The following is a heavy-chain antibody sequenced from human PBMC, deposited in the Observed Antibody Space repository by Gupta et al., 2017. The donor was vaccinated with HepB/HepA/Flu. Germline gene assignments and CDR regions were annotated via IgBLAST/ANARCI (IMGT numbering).Heavy chain of an antibody. J-gene: IGHJ4*02. D-gene: IGHD2/OR15-2a*01. CDR1: GFVFRNAW. CDR3: TTDGGNPDY. V-gene: IGHV3-15*01. CDR2: IKNKNDGGTT. Sequence: EVLLVESGGGLVTPGGSLRLSCAASGFVFRNAWMSWVRQAPGKGVEWVGRIKNKNDGGTTDYGAPVKGRFTILRDDSRNTLYLQMNSLKTEDTAFYDCTTDGGNPDYWGQGTLVTVSS.